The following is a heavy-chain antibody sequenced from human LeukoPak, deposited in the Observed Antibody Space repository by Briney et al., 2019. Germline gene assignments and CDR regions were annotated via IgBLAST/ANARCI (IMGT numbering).Heavy chain of an antibody. D-gene: IGHD1-26*01. V-gene: IGHV3-23*01. CDR2: IIDSGNSI. Sequence: GGSLRLSCAASGFTFSSCAMSWVRQAPGKGLEWVSTIIDSGNSIYYADSAEGRFTISRDNSKNTLYLQMNSLRAGDTAVYYCAKDPIFSGSYGVFDYCGLGTLVTVSS. CDR1: GFTFSSCA. CDR3: AKDPIFSGSYGVFDY. J-gene: IGHJ4*02.